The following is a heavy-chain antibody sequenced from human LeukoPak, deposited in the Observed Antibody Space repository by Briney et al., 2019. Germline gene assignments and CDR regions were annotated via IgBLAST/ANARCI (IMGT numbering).Heavy chain of an antibody. CDR1: GGSISRYY. CDR2: IYYSGTT. J-gene: IGHJ4*02. CDR3: ARGHSYYDNSGYSGIDY. V-gene: IGHV4-59*01. D-gene: IGHD3-22*01. Sequence: ETLSLTCTVSGGSISRYYWNWIRQPPGKGLEWIGYIYYSGTTNYNPSLKSRVTISVDTSKNQFSLKLSSVTAADTAVYYCARGHSYYDNSGYSGIDYWGQGTLITVSS.